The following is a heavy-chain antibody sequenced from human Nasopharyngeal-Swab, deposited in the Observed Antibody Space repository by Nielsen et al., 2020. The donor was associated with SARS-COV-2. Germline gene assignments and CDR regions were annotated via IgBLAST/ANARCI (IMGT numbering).Heavy chain of an antibody. Sequence: ASVKVSCKASGYTFTGYYMHWVRQAPGQGLEWMGRITPNSGGTNYAQKFQGRVTMTRDTSISTAYMELSRLRSDDTAVYYCAREPRYSYGLFDPWGQGTLVTVSS. CDR1: GYTFTGYY. CDR3: AREPRYSYGLFDP. CDR2: ITPNSGGT. V-gene: IGHV1-2*06. D-gene: IGHD5-18*01. J-gene: IGHJ5*02.